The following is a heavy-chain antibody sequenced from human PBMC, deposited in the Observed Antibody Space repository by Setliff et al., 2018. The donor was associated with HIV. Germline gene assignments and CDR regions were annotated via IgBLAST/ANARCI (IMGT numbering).Heavy chain of an antibody. CDR2: IYYSGST. V-gene: IGHV4-61*01. D-gene: IGHD6-13*01. J-gene: IGHJ1*01. CDR1: GGSISSGRYY. CDR3: ARVPTSSWYVTTQRTKEYFHH. Sequence: SETLSLTCTVSGGSISSGRYYWSWIRQPPGKGLEWIGYIYYSGSTNYNPSLKSRVTLSVDTSRNQFSLRLSSVTAADTAIYYCARVPTSSWYVTTQRTKEYFHHWGQGTLVTVSS.